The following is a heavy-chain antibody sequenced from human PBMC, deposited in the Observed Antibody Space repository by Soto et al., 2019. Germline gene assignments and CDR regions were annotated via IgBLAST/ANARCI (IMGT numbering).Heavy chain of an antibody. CDR1: GGSISTVDSW. V-gene: IGHV4-30-4*01. Sequence: VQLQESGPGLVKPSQTLSLTCTVSGGSISTVDSWWSWIRQSPDMCLEWIGHLYDGGRTYNNPSIESRGTMSVDTSKSQLTLTLSSVSAADTAVYYCARGPSGDKVDSWVQGTLVTVSS. J-gene: IGHJ4*02. CDR3: ARGPSGDKVDS. D-gene: IGHD7-27*01. CDR2: LYDGGRT.